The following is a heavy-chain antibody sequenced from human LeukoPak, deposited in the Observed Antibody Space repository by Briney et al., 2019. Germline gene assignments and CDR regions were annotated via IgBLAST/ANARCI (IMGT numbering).Heavy chain of an antibody. CDR2: ISYDDSNK. D-gene: IGHD5-12*01. V-gene: IGHV3-30*03. J-gene: IGHJ4*02. CDR3: ARDGGYRGYDADC. Sequence: GGSLRLSCAASGFTFSNYGMHWVRQAPGKGLEWVAVISYDDSNKYYADSVKGRFTISRENAQNSLFLQLNSLRAEDTAVYYCARDGGYRGYDADCWGQGTLVTVSS. CDR1: GFTFSNYG.